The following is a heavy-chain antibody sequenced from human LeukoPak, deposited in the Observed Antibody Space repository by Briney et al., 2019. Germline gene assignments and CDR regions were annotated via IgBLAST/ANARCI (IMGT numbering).Heavy chain of an antibody. D-gene: IGHD5-18*01. J-gene: IGHJ4*02. CDR3: AKSRDTAMAPGDY. Sequence: GRSLRLSCAASGFTFSSYAMHWVRQAPGKGLEWVAVISYDGSNKYYADSVKGRFTISRDNSKNTLYLQMNSLRAEDTAVYYCAKSRDTAMAPGDYWGQGTLVTVSS. CDR2: ISYDGSNK. V-gene: IGHV3-30-3*02. CDR1: GFTFSSYA.